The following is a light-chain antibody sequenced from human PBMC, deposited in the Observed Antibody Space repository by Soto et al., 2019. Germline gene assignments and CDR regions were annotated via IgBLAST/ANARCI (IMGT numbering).Light chain of an antibody. CDR3: QQYNNWPPWT. J-gene: IGKJ1*01. Sequence: EIVMTQSPATLSVSPGERATLSCRASQSVSSNLAWYQQKPGQAPRLLIYGASTRATGIPARFSGSGSGTEVTLTISSLQSEDFAVYYGQQYNNWPPWTVGQGTKVEIK. CDR2: GAS. CDR1: QSVSSN. V-gene: IGKV3-15*01.